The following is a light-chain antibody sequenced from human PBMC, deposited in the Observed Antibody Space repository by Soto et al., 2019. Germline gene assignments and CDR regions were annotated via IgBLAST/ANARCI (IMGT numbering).Light chain of an antibody. CDR2: EVS. J-gene: IGKJ5*01. CDR1: QSLRHMTGETF. CDR3: MQSTQLPPT. V-gene: IGKV2D-29*02. Sequence: DVVMTQSPLSLSVAPGQPASISCKSSQSLRHMTGETFLFWYLQKPGQSPQLLIYEVSTRDSGVPDRFSGSGSGTDFTLEISRVETDDVGIYYCMQSTQLPPTFGQGTRLEIK.